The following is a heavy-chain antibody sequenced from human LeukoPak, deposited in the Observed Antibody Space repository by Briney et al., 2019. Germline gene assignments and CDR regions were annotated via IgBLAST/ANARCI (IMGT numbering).Heavy chain of an antibody. Sequence: ASVKVSCKASGYTFTGYYMHWVRQAPGQGLEWMGWINPNSGGTNYAQKFQGRVTMTRDTSISTAYMELSRLRSDDTAVYYCARDLMTTVTPEGYWGQGTLVTVSS. CDR2: INPNSGGT. J-gene: IGHJ4*02. V-gene: IGHV1-2*02. CDR1: GYTFTGYY. D-gene: IGHD4-17*01. CDR3: ARDLMTTVTPEGY.